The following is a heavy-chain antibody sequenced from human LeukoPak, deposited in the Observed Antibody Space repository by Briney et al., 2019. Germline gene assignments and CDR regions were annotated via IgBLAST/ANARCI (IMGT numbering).Heavy chain of an antibody. J-gene: IGHJ5*01. CDR1: GFALKSYS. CDR2: ISSTSAYI. V-gene: IGHV3-21*01. CDR3: ARVAVSGPTGWFDS. Sequence: GGSLRLYCGGSGFALKSYSLTWVRQAPGKGLEWVSSISSTSAYIHYADSVKGRFTISRDNVDNVVYLEMNGLRAEDTATYYCARVAVSGPTGWFDSWGQGTLVIVSS. D-gene: IGHD2-8*02.